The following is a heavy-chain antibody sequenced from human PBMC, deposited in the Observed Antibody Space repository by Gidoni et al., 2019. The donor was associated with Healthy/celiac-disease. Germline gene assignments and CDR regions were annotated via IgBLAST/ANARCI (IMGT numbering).Heavy chain of an antibody. Sequence: VQLVQSGAEVKKPGSSVQVSCKASGGTFSSYAISWVRQAPGKGLEWMGGIIPLFGTANDEQKCQGRVTITADESTSTAYMELSSLRSEETAVYYCARDGGSGYYDYWGQGTLVTVSS. V-gene: IGHV1-69*01. CDR3: ARDGGSGYYDY. CDR2: IIPLFGTA. J-gene: IGHJ4*02. D-gene: IGHD3-22*01. CDR1: GGTFSSYA.